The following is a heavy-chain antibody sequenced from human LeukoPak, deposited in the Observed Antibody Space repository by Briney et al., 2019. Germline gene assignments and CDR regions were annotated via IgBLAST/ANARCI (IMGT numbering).Heavy chain of an antibody. D-gene: IGHD3-16*01. CDR2: IKSKTDGGTT. CDR3: TRDSGGSSPVLFDI. CDR1: GFSISNSW. V-gene: IGHV3-15*01. J-gene: IGHJ3*02. Sequence: GGSLRLSYADSGFSISNSWMSCRRQAPGRGLEWVGRIKSKTDGGTTDHAAPVKGRFTISRDDLKNTLYLKMNSLKNEDTAVYYCTRDSGGSSPVLFDIWGQGTMVTVSS.